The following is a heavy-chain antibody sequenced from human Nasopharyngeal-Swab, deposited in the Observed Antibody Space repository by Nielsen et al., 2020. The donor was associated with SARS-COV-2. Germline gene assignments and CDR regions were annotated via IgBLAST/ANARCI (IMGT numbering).Heavy chain of an antibody. J-gene: IGHJ4*02. D-gene: IGHD3-16*01. V-gene: IGHV4-30-2*01. CDR3: AREEIDTYYFDY. CDR1: GGSISSGGYS. CDR2: IYHSGST. Sequence: SETLSLTCAVSGGSISSGGYSWSWIRQPPGKGPEWIGYIYHSGSTYYNPSLKSRVTISVDRSKNQFSLKLSSVTAADTAVYYCAREEIDTYYFDYWGQGTLVTVSS.